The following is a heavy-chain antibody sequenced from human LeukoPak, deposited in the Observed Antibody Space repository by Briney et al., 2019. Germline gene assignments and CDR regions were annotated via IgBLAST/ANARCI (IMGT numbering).Heavy chain of an antibody. CDR3: ARDQLGGFDY. CDR1: GFTFSSYS. D-gene: IGHD5-18*01. V-gene: IGHV3-21*01. CDR2: ISSSSSYI. Sequence: GGSLRLSCAASGFTFSSYSMNWVRQAPGKGLEWVSSISSSSSYIYYADSVKGRFTISRDNAKNSLYLQMNSLRAEDMAVYYCARDQLGGFDYWGQGTLVTVSS. J-gene: IGHJ4*02.